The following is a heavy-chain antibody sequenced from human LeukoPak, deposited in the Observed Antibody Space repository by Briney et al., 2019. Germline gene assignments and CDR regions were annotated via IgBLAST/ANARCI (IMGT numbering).Heavy chain of an antibody. CDR2: INPSGGST. Sequence: ASVKVSCKASGYTFTSYYMHWVRQAPGQGLEWMGIINPSGGSTSYAQKFQGRVTMTRDTSTSTVYMELSSLRSEDTAVYYCARDPVPADSGWYLHFDYWGQGTPVTVSS. CDR1: GYTFTSYY. D-gene: IGHD6-19*01. J-gene: IGHJ4*02. V-gene: IGHV1-46*01. CDR3: ARDPVPADSGWYLHFDY.